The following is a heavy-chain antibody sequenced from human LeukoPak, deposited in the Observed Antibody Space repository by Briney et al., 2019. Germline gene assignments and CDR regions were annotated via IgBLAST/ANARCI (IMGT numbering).Heavy chain of an antibody. CDR1: GGSISSGGYY. V-gene: IGHV4-31*03. J-gene: IGHJ4*02. CDR2: IYYSGST. D-gene: IGHD1-26*01. CDR3: ARQGGGSYYTLDY. Sequence: PSQTLSLTCTVSGGSISSGGYYWSWIRQHPGKGLEWIGYIYYSGSTYYNPSLKSRVTISVDTSKNQFSLKLSSVTAADTAVYYCARQGGGSYYTLDYWGQGALVTVSS.